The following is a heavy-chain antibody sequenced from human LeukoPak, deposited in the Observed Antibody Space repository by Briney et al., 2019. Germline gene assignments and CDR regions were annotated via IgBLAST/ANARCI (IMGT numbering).Heavy chain of an antibody. CDR1: GGSISSYY. CDR3: ARGIPLGRRDGSRVGRFDP. J-gene: IGHJ5*02. CDR2: IHYTGST. V-gene: IGHV4-59*01. Sequence: RSETLSLTCTVSGGSISSYYWSWMRQSPGKGLECIGYIHYTGSTNYNPSRKSPVTISVETSKNQFSLKLKSVTAEDTAVYYCARGIPLGRRDGSRVGRFDPWGQGTLVTVSS. D-gene: IGHD5-24*01.